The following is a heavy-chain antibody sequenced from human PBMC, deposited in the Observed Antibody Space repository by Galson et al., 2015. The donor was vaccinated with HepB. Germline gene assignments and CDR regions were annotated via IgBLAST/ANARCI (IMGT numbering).Heavy chain of an antibody. CDR2: IYYSGST. CDR3: ARYWGDGYQPYYYGMDV. Sequence: TLSLTCTVSGGSISSYYWSWIRQPPGKGLEWIGHIYYSGSTNYNPSLKSRVGISIDTSKKQFSLQLTSVTAADTGVYYCARYWGDGYQPYYYGMDVWGQGTTVIVSS. V-gene: IGHV4-59*01. D-gene: IGHD3-16*01. CDR1: GGSISSYY. J-gene: IGHJ6*02.